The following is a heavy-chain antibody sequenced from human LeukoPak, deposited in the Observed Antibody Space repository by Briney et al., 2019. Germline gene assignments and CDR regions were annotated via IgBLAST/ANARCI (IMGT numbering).Heavy chain of an antibody. CDR3: ARGGPFSIAAARVYYFDY. V-gene: IGHV1-18*01. J-gene: IGHJ4*02. CDR1: DYTFTSYG. CDR2: ISPYSDNT. Sequence: GASVKVSCKASDYTFTSYGISWVRQAPGQGLEWMGWISPYSDNTNYAQNLQGRVTMTTDTSTSTAYMELWSLTSDDTAMYYCARGGPFSIAAARVYYFDYWGQGTLVTVSS. D-gene: IGHD6-13*01.